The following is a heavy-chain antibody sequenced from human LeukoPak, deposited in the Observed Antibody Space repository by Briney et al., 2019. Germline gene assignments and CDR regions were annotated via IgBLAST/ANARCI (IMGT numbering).Heavy chain of an antibody. Sequence: GGSLRLSCAASGFTFSSYWMHWVRQAPGKGLVWVSRIYSDGSSTTYADSVKGRFTIYRENAKNTLYLQMNSLRAEDTAVYYCARDGGYCSSTSCWKWVDYWGQGTLVTVSS. J-gene: IGHJ4*02. CDR2: IYSDGSST. V-gene: IGHV3-74*01. CDR1: GFTFSSYW. D-gene: IGHD2-2*01. CDR3: ARDGGYCSSTSCWKWVDY.